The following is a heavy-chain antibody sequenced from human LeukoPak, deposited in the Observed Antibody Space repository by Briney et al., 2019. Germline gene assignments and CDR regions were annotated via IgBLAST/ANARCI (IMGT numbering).Heavy chain of an antibody. V-gene: IGHV4-39*01. D-gene: IGHD6-19*01. J-gene: IGHJ4*02. CDR3: ARLGGIDSSDDY. CDR1: GGSISSSSYY. Sequence: SETLSLTCTVSGGSISSSSYYWGWIRQPPGKGLEWIGSIYYSGSTYYNPSLKSRVTISVDTSKNQFSLKLSSVPAADTAVYYCARLGGIDSSDDYWGQGTLVTVSS. CDR2: IYYSGST.